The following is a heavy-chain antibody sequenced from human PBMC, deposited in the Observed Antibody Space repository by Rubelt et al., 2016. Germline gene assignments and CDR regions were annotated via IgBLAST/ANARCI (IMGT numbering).Heavy chain of an antibody. V-gene: IGHV1-18*01. CDR1: GYTFTSYD. CDR2: ISAYKGNI. Sequence: QVQLVQSGAEVKKPGASVKVSCKASGYTFTSYDINWVGQATGQGIEWMEWISAYKGNINYARKLQGRGTMTTDTAPSTAYMGLRSLRSDDTAGYYCARDFLNWFDPWGQGTLVTVSS. J-gene: IGHJ5*02. CDR3: ARDFLNWFDP.